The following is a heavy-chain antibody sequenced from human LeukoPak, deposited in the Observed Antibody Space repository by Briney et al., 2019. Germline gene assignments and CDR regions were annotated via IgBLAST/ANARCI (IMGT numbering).Heavy chain of an antibody. Sequence: PGGSLRLSCAASGFTFSSYGMHWVRQAPGKGLEWVAVIWYDGSDKYYADSVKGRFTISRDNSKNTLYLQMNSLRAEDTAVYYCAKDYCSGGSCCYFDYWGQGTLVTVSS. CDR1: GFTFSSYG. D-gene: IGHD2-15*01. V-gene: IGHV3-33*06. CDR2: IWYDGSDK. J-gene: IGHJ4*02. CDR3: AKDYCSGGSCCYFDY.